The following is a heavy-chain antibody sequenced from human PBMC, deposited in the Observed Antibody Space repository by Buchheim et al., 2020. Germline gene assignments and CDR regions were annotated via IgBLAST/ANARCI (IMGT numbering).Heavy chain of an antibody. Sequence: QVHLVQSGAEVKKPGASVKVSCKASGYSFTRYYMQWVRQAPGQGLEWMGIINPNDATTSTAQKFQGRVTMTRDTSTRTVYMELSSLRSEDTAVYYCARVTVGTTIDYWGQGTL. CDR1: GYSFTRYY. D-gene: IGHD1-26*01. J-gene: IGHJ4*02. CDR2: INPNDATT. CDR3: ARVTVGTTIDY. V-gene: IGHV1-46*03.